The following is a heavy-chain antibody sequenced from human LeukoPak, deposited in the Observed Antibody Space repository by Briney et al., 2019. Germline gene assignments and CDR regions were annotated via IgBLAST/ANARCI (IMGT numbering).Heavy chain of an antibody. CDR1: GYTFTGYY. CDR2: INPNSGGT. J-gene: IGHJ5*02. D-gene: IGHD2-2*01. Sequence: ASVKVSCKASGYTFTGYYMHWVRQAPGQGLEWMGWINPNSGGTNYAQKFQDRVTMTRDTSISTAYMELSKLRSDDTAVYYCARGYIVVVPAARFNNWFDPWGQGTLVTVSS. CDR3: ARGYIVVVPAARFNNWFDP. V-gene: IGHV1-2*02.